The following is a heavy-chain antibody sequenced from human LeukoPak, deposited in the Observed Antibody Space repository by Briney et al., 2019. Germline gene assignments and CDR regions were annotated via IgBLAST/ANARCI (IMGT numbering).Heavy chain of an antibody. D-gene: IGHD2-21*02. Sequence: ASVKVSCKASGYTFTTSGISWVRQAPGQGLGWMGWISAYNGNTNYAQKLQGRVTMTTDTSTSTAYMELRSLTSDDTAVYYCARDESDRPRSHFGCWGQGTLVTVSS. V-gene: IGHV1-18*01. J-gene: IGHJ4*02. CDR2: ISAYNGNT. CDR1: GYTFTTSG. CDR3: ARDESDRPRSHFGC.